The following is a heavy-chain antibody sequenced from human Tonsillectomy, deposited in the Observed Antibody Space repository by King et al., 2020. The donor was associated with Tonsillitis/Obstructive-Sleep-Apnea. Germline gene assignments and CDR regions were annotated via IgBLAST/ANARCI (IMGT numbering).Heavy chain of an antibody. CDR3: AREVDYGMDV. Sequence: QLQESGPGLVKPSETLSLTCTVSGGSITSYYWNWIRQPPGKGLEWIGYIYYSGSTKYNPSLTSRVTISVDTSKNQFSLNVSSVTAADSAVYYCAREVDYGMDVWGQGTTVTVSS. D-gene: IGHD2-2*01. CDR2: IYYSGST. J-gene: IGHJ6*02. CDR1: GGSITSYY. V-gene: IGHV4-59*12.